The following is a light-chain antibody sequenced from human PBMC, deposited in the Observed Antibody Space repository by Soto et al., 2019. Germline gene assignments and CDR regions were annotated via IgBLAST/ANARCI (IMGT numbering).Light chain of an antibody. V-gene: IGLV2-8*01. J-gene: IGLJ2*01. CDR3: SCYAGGDNSVV. CDR2: EVT. Sequence: QSALTQPPSASGSPGQSVTISCTGTSSDVGGYNYVSWYQRHPDRAPKLMIYEVTKRPSGVPDRFSGSKSGNTASLTVSAVQAEEEADYYCSCYAGGDNSVVFGGGTQLTVL. CDR1: SSDVGGYNY.